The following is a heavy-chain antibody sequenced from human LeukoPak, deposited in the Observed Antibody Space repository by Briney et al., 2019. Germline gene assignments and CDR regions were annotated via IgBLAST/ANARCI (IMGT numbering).Heavy chain of an antibody. CDR3: AKDYYYDSSGYYSGLDDY. CDR1: GFTFSNYW. CDR2: IKQDGGEK. V-gene: IGHV3-7*03. D-gene: IGHD3-22*01. Sequence: GGSLRLSCAASGFTFSNYWMSWVRQAPGKGLEWVANIKQDGGEKLYVDSVKGRFTISRDNAKNSLYLQMNSLRAEDTAVYYCAKDYYYDSSGYYSGLDDYWGQGTLVTVSS. J-gene: IGHJ4*02.